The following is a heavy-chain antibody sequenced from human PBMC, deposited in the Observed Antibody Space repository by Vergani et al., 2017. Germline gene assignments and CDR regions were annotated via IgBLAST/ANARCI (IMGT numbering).Heavy chain of an antibody. CDR3: ARVPLWFGENDAFDI. D-gene: IGHD3-10*01. CDR1: GYTFTSYA. J-gene: IGHJ3*02. Sequence: QVQIVQSGAEVKKPGASVKVSCKASGYTFTSYAMHWVRQAPGQRLEWMGWINAGNGNTKYSQKFQGRVTITRDTSASTAYMELSSLRSEDTAVYYCARVPLWFGENDAFDIWGQGTMVTVSS. CDR2: INAGNGNT. V-gene: IGHV1-3*01.